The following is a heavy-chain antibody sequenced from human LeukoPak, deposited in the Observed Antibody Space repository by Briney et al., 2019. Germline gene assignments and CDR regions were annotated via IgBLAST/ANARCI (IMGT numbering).Heavy chain of an antibody. Sequence: PSETLSLTCTVSGGSISSYYWSWIRQPPGKGLEWIGYIYYSGSTNYNPSLKSRVTISVDTSKNQFSLKLSSVTAADTAVYYCARAGKYYDILTGLSYWGQGTLVTVSS. D-gene: IGHD3-9*01. V-gene: IGHV4-59*01. CDR3: ARAGKYYDILTGLSY. CDR1: GGSISSYY. J-gene: IGHJ4*02. CDR2: IYYSGST.